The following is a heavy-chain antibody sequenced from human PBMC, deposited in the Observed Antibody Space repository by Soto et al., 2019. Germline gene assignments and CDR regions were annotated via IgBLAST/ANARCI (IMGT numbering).Heavy chain of an antibody. CDR1: GFTFSGYG. J-gene: IGHJ3*02. CDR3: AKRATVTTSAFAI. D-gene: IGHD4-17*01. V-gene: IGHV3-30*18. Sequence: QVQLVESGGGVVQPGRSLRLSCAASGFTFSGYGMHWVRQAPGKGLEWVAVISYDGSNTYYADSVKGRFTISRDNSKNTLYLQMNSLRAEDTAVYYCAKRATVTTSAFAIWGQGTMVTVSS. CDR2: ISYDGSNT.